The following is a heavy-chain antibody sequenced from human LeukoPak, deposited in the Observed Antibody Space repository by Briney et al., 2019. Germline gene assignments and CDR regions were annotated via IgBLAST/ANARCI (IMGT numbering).Heavy chain of an antibody. CDR1: GFTFSSYS. Sequence: SGGSLRLSCAASGFTFSSYSMSWVRQAPGKGLEWVSSISSSSSYIYYADSVKGRFTISRDNSKNTLYLQMNSLRAEDTAFYYCAKSPFVPVTTFTPYYMDVWGKGTTVTISS. D-gene: IGHD5-12*01. V-gene: IGHV3-21*04. CDR3: AKSPFVPVTTFTPYYMDV. J-gene: IGHJ6*03. CDR2: ISSSSSYI.